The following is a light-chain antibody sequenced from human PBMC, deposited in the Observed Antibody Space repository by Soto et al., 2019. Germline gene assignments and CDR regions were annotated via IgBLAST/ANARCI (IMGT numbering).Light chain of an antibody. CDR2: AAS. J-gene: IGKJ1*01. CDR3: QQSSSTPRT. V-gene: IGKV1-39*01. Sequence: DIQMTHSPSSLSASVGDRVTITYRASQSIAIYLNWYQHKPGKAPKLLIYAASSLQSGVPSRFSGSGSGTDFTLTISSLQPEDFATYYCQQSSSTPRTFGQGTKVDIK. CDR1: QSIAIY.